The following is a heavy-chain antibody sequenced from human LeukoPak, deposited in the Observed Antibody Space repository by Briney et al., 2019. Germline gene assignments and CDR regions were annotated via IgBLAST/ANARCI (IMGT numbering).Heavy chain of an antibody. V-gene: IGHV4-59*01. J-gene: IGHJ4*02. CDR1: GGSISSYY. Sequence: SETLSLTCTVSGGSISSYYWSWIRQHPGKGLEWIGFIYSSGSTNYNPSLKSRVTISVDTSKDQFSLKLSSVTAADTAVYYCARGPHFDYWGQGTLVTVSS. CDR2: IYSSGST. CDR3: ARGPHFDY.